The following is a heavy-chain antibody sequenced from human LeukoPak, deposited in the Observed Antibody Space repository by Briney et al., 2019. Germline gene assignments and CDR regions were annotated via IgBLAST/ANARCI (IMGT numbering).Heavy chain of an antibody. J-gene: IGHJ4*02. Sequence: GRSLRLSCAASGFTFSSYAMHWVRQAPGKGLEWVAVISYDGSNKYYADSVKGRFTISRDNAKNSLYLQMNSLRAEDTAVYYCARLHRSSWYFDYWGQGTLVTVSS. CDR1: GFTFSSYA. CDR3: ARLHRSSWYFDY. CDR2: ISYDGSNK. D-gene: IGHD6-13*01. V-gene: IGHV3-30*04.